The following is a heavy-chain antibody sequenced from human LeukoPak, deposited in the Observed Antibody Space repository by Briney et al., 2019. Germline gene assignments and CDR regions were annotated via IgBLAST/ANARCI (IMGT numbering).Heavy chain of an antibody. V-gene: IGHV4-59*08. CDR3: ARVSSEWALNYYYMDV. CDR2: IYYSGST. J-gene: IGHJ6*03. Sequence: PSETLSLTCTVSGGSISSYYWSWIRQPPGKGLEWIGYIYYSGSTNYNPSLKSRVTVSVDTSKNQFSLKLSSVTAADTAVYYCARVSSEWALNYYYMDVWGKGTTVTVSS. CDR1: GGSISSYY. D-gene: IGHD6-19*01.